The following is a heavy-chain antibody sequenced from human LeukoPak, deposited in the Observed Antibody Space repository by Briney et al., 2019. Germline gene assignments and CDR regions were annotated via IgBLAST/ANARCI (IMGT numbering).Heavy chain of an antibody. J-gene: IGHJ4*02. CDR3: ARHETGPYFDY. CDR1: GYSFSSYW. Sequence: GESLKISCKGSGYSFSSYWIGWVRQMPGKGLECMGIIYPGDSDTRYSPSFQGQVTISADRSISTAYLQWSSLKASDTAMYYCARHETGPYFDYWGQGTLVTVSS. D-gene: IGHD1-1*01. V-gene: IGHV5-51*01. CDR2: IYPGDSDT.